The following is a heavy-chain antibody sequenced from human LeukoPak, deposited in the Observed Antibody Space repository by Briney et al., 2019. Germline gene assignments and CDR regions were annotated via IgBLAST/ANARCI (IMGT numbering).Heavy chain of an antibody. J-gene: IGHJ4*02. D-gene: IGHD2-2*01. V-gene: IGHV4-59*06. CDR3: AQYCSSTSCYYFDY. CDR1: GGSISSYY. CDR2: IYYSGST. Sequence: SETLSLTCTVSGGSISSYYWSWIRQPPGKGLEWIGYIYYSGSTYYNPSLKSRVTISVDTSKNQFSLKLSSVTAADTAVYYCAQYCSSTSCYYFDYWGQGTLVTVSS.